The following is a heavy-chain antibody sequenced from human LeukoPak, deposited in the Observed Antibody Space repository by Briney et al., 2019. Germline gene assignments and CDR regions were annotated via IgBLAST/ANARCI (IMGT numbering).Heavy chain of an antibody. D-gene: IGHD3-3*01. CDR1: GYTFTSYG. Sequence: ALVKVSCKASGYTFTSYGISWVRQAPGQGLEWMGWISAYNGNTNYAQKLQGRVTMTTDTSTSTAYMELRSLRSDDTAVYYCARDADYDFWSGYGYYFDYWGQGTLVTVSS. CDR2: ISAYNGNT. V-gene: IGHV1-18*01. J-gene: IGHJ4*02. CDR3: ARDADYDFWSGYGYYFDY.